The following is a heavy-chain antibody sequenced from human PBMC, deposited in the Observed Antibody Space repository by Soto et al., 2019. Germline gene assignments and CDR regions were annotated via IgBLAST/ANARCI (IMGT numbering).Heavy chain of an antibody. Sequence: ETLSLTCTVSGGSISSNNDYWGWIRQPPGKGLEWIGSINHSGSTYYPPSLKSRVTTSVDTSKNQFSVKLTSVTAADTAVDYCARQSPDYRFDVWGQGTLVTVSS. CDR3: ARQSPDYRFDV. CDR1: GGSISSNNDY. D-gene: IGHD4-17*01. CDR2: INHSGST. V-gene: IGHV4-39*01. J-gene: IGHJ4*02.